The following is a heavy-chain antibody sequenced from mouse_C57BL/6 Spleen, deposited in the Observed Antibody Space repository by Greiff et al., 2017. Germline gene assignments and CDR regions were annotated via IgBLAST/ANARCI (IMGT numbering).Heavy chain of an antibody. Sequence: QVQLQQPGAELVKPGASVKLSCKASGYTFTSYWMHWVKQRPGQGLEWIGMIHPNSGSTNYNEKFKSKATLTVDKSSSTAYMQLSSLTSEDSAVYYCARDLTTVAPFAYWGQGTLVTVSA. CDR1: GYTFTSYW. V-gene: IGHV1-64*01. J-gene: IGHJ3*01. CDR3: ARDLTTVAPFAY. CDR2: IHPNSGST. D-gene: IGHD1-1*01.